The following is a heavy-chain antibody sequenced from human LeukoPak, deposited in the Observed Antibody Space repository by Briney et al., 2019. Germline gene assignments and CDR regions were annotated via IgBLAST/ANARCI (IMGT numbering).Heavy chain of an antibody. V-gene: IGHV1-2*02. D-gene: IGHD3-22*01. CDR3: ARDLYFTMIAYYFVY. CDR2: INPNSGGT. J-gene: IGHJ4*02. CDR1: GYTFTTYG. Sequence: AAVTVSFTACGYTFTTYGISRVRQAPGQGGGGMGWINPNSGGTNYAQKFQGRLTMTRDTSISTPYMELSRLRSGDTAVYYCARDLYFTMIAYYFVYWGQGTLVTVSS.